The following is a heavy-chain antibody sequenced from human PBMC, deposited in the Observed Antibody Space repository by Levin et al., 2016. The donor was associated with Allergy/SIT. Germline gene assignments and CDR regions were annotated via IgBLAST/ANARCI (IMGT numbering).Heavy chain of an antibody. CDR3: ARDGPYGDYEVSIPMGWYFDL. CDR2: ISYDGSNK. Sequence: GESLKISCAASGFTFSSYAMHWVRQAPGKGLEWVAVISYDGSNKYYADSVKGRFTISRDNSKNTLYLQMNSLRAEDTAVYYCARDGPYGDYEVSIPMGWYFDLWGRGTLVTVSS. D-gene: IGHD4-17*01. CDR1: GFTFSSYA. V-gene: IGHV3-30-3*01. J-gene: IGHJ2*01.